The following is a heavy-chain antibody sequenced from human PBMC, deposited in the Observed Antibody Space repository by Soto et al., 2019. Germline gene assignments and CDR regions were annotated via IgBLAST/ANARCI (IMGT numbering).Heavy chain of an antibody. J-gene: IGHJ4*02. V-gene: IGHV1-46*01. CDR3: ARRDYGDGGSYYFDY. CDR1: GYTFTSYY. Sequence: ASVKVSCKVSGYTFTSYYMHWVRQAPGQGLEWMGIINPSGGSTSYAQKFQGRVTMTRDTSTSTVYMELSSLRSEDTAVYYCARRDYGDGGSYYFDYWDQGTLVTVSS. D-gene: IGHD4-17*01. CDR2: INPSGGST.